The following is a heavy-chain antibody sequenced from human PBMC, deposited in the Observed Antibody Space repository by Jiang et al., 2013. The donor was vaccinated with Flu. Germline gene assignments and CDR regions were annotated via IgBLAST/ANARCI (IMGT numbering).Heavy chain of an antibody. CDR1: GYTFTSYG. J-gene: IGHJ5*02. Sequence: KASGYTFTSYGISWVRQAPGQGLEWMGWISAYNGNTNYAQKLQGRVTMTTDTSTSTAYMELRSLRSDDTAVYYCARDFYGDYVRLFWFDPWGQGTLVTVSS. CDR3: ARDFYGDYVRLFWFDP. V-gene: IGHV1-18*01. D-gene: IGHD4-17*01. CDR2: ISAYNGNT.